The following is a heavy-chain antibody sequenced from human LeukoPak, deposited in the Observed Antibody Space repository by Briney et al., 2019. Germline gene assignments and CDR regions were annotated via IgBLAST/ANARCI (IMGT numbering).Heavy chain of an antibody. CDR3: AKGPPYYYDSSGPSSYFDY. CDR1: GFTFDDYA. Sequence: GGSLRLSCAASGFTFDDYAMHWVRQAPGKGLEWVSGISWNSGSIGYADSVKGRFTISRDNAKNSLYLQMNSLRAEDTALYYCAKGPPYYYDSSGPSSYFDYWGQGTLVTVSS. D-gene: IGHD3-22*01. CDR2: ISWNSGSI. V-gene: IGHV3-9*01. J-gene: IGHJ4*02.